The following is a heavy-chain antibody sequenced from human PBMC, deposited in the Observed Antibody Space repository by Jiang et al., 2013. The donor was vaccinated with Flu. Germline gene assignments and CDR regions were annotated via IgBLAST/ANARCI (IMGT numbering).Heavy chain of an antibody. J-gene: IGHJ4*02. Sequence: VQLLESGGGLVQPGGSLRLSCAASGFTFSSFSMTWVRQAPGKGLEWVANMKQDGSAIYYVDSVKGRFTISRDNGKNSLYLQMNSLRVEDTAVYYCARGRRGPDYWGQGTLVTVSS. V-gene: IGHV3-7*03. CDR3: ARGRRGPDY. CDR1: GFTFSSFS. CDR2: MKQDGSAI.